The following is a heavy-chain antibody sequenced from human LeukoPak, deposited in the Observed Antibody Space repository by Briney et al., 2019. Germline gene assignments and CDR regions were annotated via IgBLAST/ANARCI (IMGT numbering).Heavy chain of an antibody. J-gene: IGHJ6*03. D-gene: IGHD2-15*01. V-gene: IGHV4-59*01. CDR1: GGSISSYY. CDR3: ARDRIGYYCSGGSCYYYYYMDV. Sequence: PSETLSLTCTVSGGSISSYYWSWIRQPPGKGLEWIGYIYYSGSTNYNPSLKSRVTISVDTSKNQFSLKLSSVTAADTAVYYCARDRIGYYCSGGSCYYYYYMDVWGKGTTVTISS. CDR2: IYYSGST.